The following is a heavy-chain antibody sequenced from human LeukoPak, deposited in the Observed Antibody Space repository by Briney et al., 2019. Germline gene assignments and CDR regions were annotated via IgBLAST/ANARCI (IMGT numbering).Heavy chain of an antibody. J-gene: IGHJ6*02. CDR1: GFTFSSYA. Sequence: GGSLRLSCAASGFTFSSYAMSWVRQAPGKGLEWVSAISGSGGSTYYADSVKGRFTISRDNSKNTLYLQMNSPRAEDTAVYYCAKEQVVGDYYYYGMDVWGQGTTVTVSS. D-gene: IGHD2-15*01. V-gene: IGHV3-23*01. CDR2: ISGSGGST. CDR3: AKEQVVGDYYYYGMDV.